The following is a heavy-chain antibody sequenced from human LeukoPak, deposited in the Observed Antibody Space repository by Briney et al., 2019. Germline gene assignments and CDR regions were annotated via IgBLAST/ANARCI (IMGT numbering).Heavy chain of an antibody. V-gene: IGHV4-59*01. CDR2: IYYSGST. D-gene: IGHD4-17*01. Sequence: SETLSLTCTVSGGSISSYYWSWIRQPPGKGLEWIGYIYYSGSTNYNPSLKSRVTISVDTSKDQFSLKLSSVTAADTAVYYCARGYYGDPGGDYWGQGTLVTVSS. J-gene: IGHJ4*02. CDR3: ARGYYGDPGGDY. CDR1: GGSISSYY.